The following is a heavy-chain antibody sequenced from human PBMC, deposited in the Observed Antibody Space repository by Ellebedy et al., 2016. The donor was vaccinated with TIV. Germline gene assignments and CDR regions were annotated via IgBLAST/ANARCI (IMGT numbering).Heavy chain of an antibody. J-gene: IGHJ5*02. V-gene: IGHV4-39*01. CDR1: GAYVSDSDYY. CDR3: ASHMVRESTWFDP. Sequence: MPSETLSLTCTVTGAYVSDSDYYWVWIRQPPGRGLEWLGSIYYSGSTYYNPSLKSRVTITVDTSKNQFSLKLSSVTAADTSVYYCASHMVRESTWFDPWGQGTLVTVSS. D-gene: IGHD3-10*01. CDR2: IYYSGST.